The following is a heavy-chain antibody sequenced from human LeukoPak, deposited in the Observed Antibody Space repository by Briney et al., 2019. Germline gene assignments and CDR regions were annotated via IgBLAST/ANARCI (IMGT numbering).Heavy chain of an antibody. J-gene: IGHJ4*02. CDR2: IYPGDSDT. CDR3: ARHISDCGGDCPFDY. CDR1: GYRFTSYW. D-gene: IGHD2-21*02. V-gene: IGHV5-51*01. Sequence: SGESLKISCHGSGYRFTSYWIGWVRQMPGKGLEWMGMIYPGDSDTRYSSSFQGHVTISADKSISTAYLQWNSLKASDTAMYYCARHISDCGGDCPFDYWGQGTLVTVSS.